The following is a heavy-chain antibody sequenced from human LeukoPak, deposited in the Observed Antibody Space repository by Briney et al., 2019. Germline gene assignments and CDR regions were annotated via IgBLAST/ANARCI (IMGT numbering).Heavy chain of an antibody. J-gene: IGHJ6*03. CDR1: GFTFDDYT. CDR3: ARGMATIDGYYYYMDV. Sequence: GGSLRLSCAASGFTFDDYTMHWVRQAPGKGLEWVAYISGSGLSIYYADSAKGRFTISRDNAKNSLYLQMNSLRAEDTAVYYCARGMATIDGYYYYMDVWGKGTTVTVSS. V-gene: IGHV3-48*04. D-gene: IGHD5-24*01. CDR2: ISGSGLSI.